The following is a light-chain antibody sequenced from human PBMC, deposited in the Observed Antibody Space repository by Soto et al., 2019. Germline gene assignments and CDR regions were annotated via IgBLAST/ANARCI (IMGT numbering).Light chain of an antibody. CDR1: QSVSSN. CDR3: QQYNNWPPRDS. Sequence: EIVMTQSPATLSVSPGERTTLSCRASQSVSSNLSWYQQKPGQAPRLLIYGASTRATGIPARFSGSGSGTDFTLTISSLQSEDFEVYYCQQYNNWPPRDSFGQGTKLEIK. CDR2: GAS. V-gene: IGKV3-15*01. J-gene: IGKJ2*01.